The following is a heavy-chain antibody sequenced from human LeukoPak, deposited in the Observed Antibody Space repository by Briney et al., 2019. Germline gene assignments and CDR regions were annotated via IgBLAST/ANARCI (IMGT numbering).Heavy chain of an antibody. D-gene: IGHD6-6*01. Sequence: SVKVSCKASGYTFSSYAMNWVRQAPGQGLEWMGGIIPIFGTANYAQKFQGRVTITADKSTSTAYMELSSLRSEDTAVYYCARVSRGEAARPFFYYYYMDVWGKGTTVTVSS. CDR2: IIPIFGTA. CDR1: GYTFSSYA. V-gene: IGHV1-69*06. CDR3: ARVSRGEAARPFFYYYYMDV. J-gene: IGHJ6*03.